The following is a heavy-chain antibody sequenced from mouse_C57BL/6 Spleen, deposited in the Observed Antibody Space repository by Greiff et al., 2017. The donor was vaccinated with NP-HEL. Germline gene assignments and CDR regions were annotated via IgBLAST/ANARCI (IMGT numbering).Heavy chain of an antibody. V-gene: IGHV1-76*01. D-gene: IGHD3-3*01. CDR3: ARKGLEGFDY. J-gene: IGHJ2*01. CDR2: IYPGSGNT. CDR1: GYTFTDYY. Sequence: VQLQQSGAELVRPGASVKLSCKASGYTFTDYYINWVKQRPGQGLEWIARIYPGSGNTYYNEKFKGKATLTAEKSSSTAYMQLSSLTSEDSAVYFCARKGLEGFDYWGQGTTLTVSS.